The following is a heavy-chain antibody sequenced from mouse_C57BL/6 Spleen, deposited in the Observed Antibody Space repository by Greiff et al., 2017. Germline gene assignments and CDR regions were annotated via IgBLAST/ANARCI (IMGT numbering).Heavy chain of an antibody. CDR3: AKGGVYFSYFDY. CDR2: IRNKANGYTT. V-gene: IGHV7-3*03. D-gene: IGHD2-1*01. J-gene: IGHJ2*01. Sequence: EVHLVESGGGLVQPGGSLSLSCAASGFTFTDYYMSWVRQPPGKALEWLGFIRNKANGYTTEYSASVKGRFTISRDNSQSILYLQMNALRAEDSATYYCAKGGVYFSYFDYWGQGTTLTVSS. CDR1: GFTFTDYY.